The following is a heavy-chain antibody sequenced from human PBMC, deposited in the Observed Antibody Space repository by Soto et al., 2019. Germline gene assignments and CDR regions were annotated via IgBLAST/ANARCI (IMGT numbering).Heavy chain of an antibody. CDR1: GFKVSSFA. V-gene: IGHV3-21*01. J-gene: IGHJ4*02. Sequence: RAVRLSCEASGFKVSSFAMSWVRQAPGKGLEWVASITSSSSYIYYEDSLKGRFTISRDNAKNSLFLQLDSLRAEDTAVYFCVRARSTDSRPDYWGQGTLVTVSS. D-gene: IGHD3-22*01. CDR3: VRARSTDSRPDY. CDR2: ITSSSSYI.